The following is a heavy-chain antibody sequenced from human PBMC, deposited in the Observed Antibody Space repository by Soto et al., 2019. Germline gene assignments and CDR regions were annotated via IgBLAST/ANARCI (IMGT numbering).Heavy chain of an antibody. CDR3: ARNYLELPKNNGFDT. CDR2: IFYLGSS. J-gene: IGHJ5*02. Sequence: SETLSLTCTVSGDSIISRDFYWGWVRQPPGKGLEWIGSIFYLGSSYYNPSLKCRVTMSVDTSKNQFSLRLRSVTAADTALYFCARNYLELPKNNGFDTWGQGIMVTVSS. D-gene: IGHD1-7*01. V-gene: IGHV4-39*01. CDR1: GDSIISRDFY.